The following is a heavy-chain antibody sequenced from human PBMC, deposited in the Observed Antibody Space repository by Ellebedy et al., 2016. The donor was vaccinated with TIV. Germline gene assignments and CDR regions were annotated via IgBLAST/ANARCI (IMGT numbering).Heavy chain of an antibody. D-gene: IGHD7-27*01. Sequence: AASVKVSCKASGYTFSNYGLSWVRQARGQGLEWMGWISAYNGNTNYAQKFQGRASMTTAASTNTVHLELMSLNFDDTAVYYCGRELGMGRGAMDVWGQGTTFTVSS. CDR3: GRELGMGRGAMDV. CDR1: GYTFSNYG. CDR2: ISAYNGNT. V-gene: IGHV1-18*01. J-gene: IGHJ6*02.